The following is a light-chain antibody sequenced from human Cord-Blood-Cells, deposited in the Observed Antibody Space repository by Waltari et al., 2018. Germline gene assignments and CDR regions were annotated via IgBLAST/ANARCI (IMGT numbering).Light chain of an antibody. CDR2: DVS. J-gene: IGLJ3*02. CDR1: SSHVGGYNY. Sequence: QSALTQPPSVSGSPGQSITISCTGTSSHVGGYNYVSWYQQHPGKAPKLMIYDVSKRPSGVSNRFSGSKSGNTASLTISGLQAEDEADYYCSSYTSSSTLVFGGGTKLTVL. CDR3: SSYTSSSTLV. V-gene: IGLV2-14*01.